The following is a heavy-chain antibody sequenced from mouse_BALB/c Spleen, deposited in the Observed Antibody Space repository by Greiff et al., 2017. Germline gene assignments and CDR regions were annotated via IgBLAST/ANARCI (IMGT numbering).Heavy chain of an antibody. D-gene: IGHD2-1*01. J-gene: IGHJ1*01. V-gene: IGHV1S137*01. Sequence: VQLQQSGAELVRPGVSVKISCKGSGYTFTDYAMHWVKQSHAKSLEWIGVISTYYGDASYNQKFKGKATMTVDKSSSTAYMELARLTSEDSAIYYCARGDGNYGYFDVWGAGTTVTVSS. CDR1: GYTFTDYA. CDR2: ISTYYGDA. CDR3: ARGDGNYGYFDV.